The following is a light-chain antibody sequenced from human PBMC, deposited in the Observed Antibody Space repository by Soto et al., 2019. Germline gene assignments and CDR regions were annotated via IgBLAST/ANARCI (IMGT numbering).Light chain of an antibody. V-gene: IGLV2-8*01. Sequence: QSVLTQPPSASGSPGQSVTISCTGTSGDIGGYNYVSWYQQHPGKAPKLIIYDVTKRPSGVPDRFSGSRSANTASLTVSGPQAEDEADYYCASYAGSNNYVFGTGTKVTVL. CDR3: ASYAGSNNYV. CDR2: DVT. J-gene: IGLJ1*01. CDR1: SGDIGGYNY.